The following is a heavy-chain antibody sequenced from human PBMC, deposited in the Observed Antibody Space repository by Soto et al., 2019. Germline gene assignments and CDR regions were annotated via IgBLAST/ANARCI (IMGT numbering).Heavy chain of an antibody. D-gene: IGHD1-26*01. CDR1: GLTFSSYA. CDR2: ISYDGSNK. Sequence: GGSLRLSCVVSGLTFSSYAMHWVRQAPGKGLEWVAVISYDGSNKYYADSAKGRFTISRDNSKNTLYLQMNSLRVEDTAVYYCAREGGSYRWEYNWFDPWGQGTLVTVSS. CDR3: AREGGSYRWEYNWFDP. J-gene: IGHJ5*02. V-gene: IGHV3-30-3*01.